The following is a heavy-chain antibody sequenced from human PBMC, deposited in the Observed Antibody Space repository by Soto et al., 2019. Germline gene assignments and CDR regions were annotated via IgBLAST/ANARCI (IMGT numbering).Heavy chain of an antibody. D-gene: IGHD5-12*01. Sequence: SLRLSFTASGFTFGDYAMSWFRQAPGKGLEWVGFIRSKAYGGTTEYAASVKGRFTISRDDSKSIAYLQMNSLKTEDTAVYYCTRDRASGYDYGNYYHLDVWGKGTRVSVS. CDR2: IRSKAYGGTT. J-gene: IGHJ6*03. CDR1: GFTFGDYA. V-gene: IGHV3-49*03. CDR3: TRDRASGYDYGNYYHLDV.